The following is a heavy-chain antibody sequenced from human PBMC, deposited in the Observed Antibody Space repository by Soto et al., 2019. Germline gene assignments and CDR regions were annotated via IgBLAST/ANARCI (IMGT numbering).Heavy chain of an antibody. CDR1: GFTFSSYA. CDR3: AKDRSSSWYVADAFDI. J-gene: IGHJ3*02. Sequence: GGSLRLSCAASGFTFSSYAMSWVRQAPGKGLEWVSAISGSGGSTYYADSVKGRFTISRDNSKNTLYLQMNSLRAEDTAVYYCAKDRSSSWYVADAFDIWGQGTMVTVSS. D-gene: IGHD6-13*01. V-gene: IGHV3-23*01. CDR2: ISGSGGST.